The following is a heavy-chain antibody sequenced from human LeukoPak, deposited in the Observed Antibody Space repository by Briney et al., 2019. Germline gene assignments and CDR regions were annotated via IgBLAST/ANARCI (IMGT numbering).Heavy chain of an antibody. J-gene: IGHJ1*01. CDR3: ARQGLYDSSYFWTFQH. CDR1: GFSFSDYY. D-gene: IGHD3-22*01. V-gene: IGHV3-11*06. CDR2: ISSSSDYK. Sequence: KPGGSLRLSCAASGFSFSDYYMSWIRQTPEEGLEWLSYISSSSDYKNYADSLKGRFTISRDNAKNSVYLQMNSLRAEDTAVYYCARQGLYDSSYFWTFQHWGQGTLVTVSS.